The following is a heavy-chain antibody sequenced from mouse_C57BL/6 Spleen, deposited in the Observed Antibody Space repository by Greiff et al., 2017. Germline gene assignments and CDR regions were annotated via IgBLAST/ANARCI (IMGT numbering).Heavy chain of an antibody. CDR3: APIYYDYGVPFAY. V-gene: IGHV1-64*01. CDR2: IHPNSGSI. Sequence: QVQLQQPGAELVKPGASVKLSCKASGYTFTSYWMHWVKQRPGQGLEWIGMIHPNSGSINYNEKFKSKATLTVDKSSSTAYMQLSSLTSEDPAVYYCAPIYYDYGVPFAYWGQGTLVTVSA. D-gene: IGHD2-4*01. CDR1: GYTFTSYW. J-gene: IGHJ3*01.